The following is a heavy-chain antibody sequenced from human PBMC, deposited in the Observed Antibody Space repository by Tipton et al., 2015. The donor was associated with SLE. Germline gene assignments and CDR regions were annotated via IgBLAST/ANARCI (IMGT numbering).Heavy chain of an antibody. Sequence: TLSLTCAVSGGSISSGGYSWSWIRQHPGKGLEWIGEINHSGSTNYNPSLKSRVTISVDTSKNQFSLKLSSVTAADTAVYYCAREGVEQWLLRGLQYWGQGSLVTVPS. D-gene: IGHD6-19*01. CDR2: INHSGST. V-gene: IGHV4-30-2*01. J-gene: IGHJ4*02. CDR1: GGSISSGGYS. CDR3: AREGVEQWLLRGLQY.